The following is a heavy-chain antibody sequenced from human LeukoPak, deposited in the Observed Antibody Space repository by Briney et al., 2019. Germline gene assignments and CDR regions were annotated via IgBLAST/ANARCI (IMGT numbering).Heavy chain of an antibody. D-gene: IGHD3-10*01. CDR3: AKDGTRGVRFGKIPHYFDY. Sequence: GGSLRLSCAASGFTFSSYGMHWVRQAPGKGLEWVAFIRYDGSNKYYADSVKGRFTISRDSSKNTLYLQMNSLRVDDTAVYYCAKDGTRGVRFGKIPHYFDYWGQGTLVTVSS. CDR1: GFTFSSYG. V-gene: IGHV3-30*02. J-gene: IGHJ4*02. CDR2: IRYDGSNK.